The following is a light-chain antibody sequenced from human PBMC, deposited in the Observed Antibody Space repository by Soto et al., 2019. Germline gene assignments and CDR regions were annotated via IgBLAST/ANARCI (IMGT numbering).Light chain of an antibody. J-gene: IGKJ1*01. CDR1: QSVGVY. CDR2: GVS. Sequence: DIQLTQSPSSLSAAVGDRVTISCRTSQSVGVYLNWYQQKPGGAPRLLIFGVSGLQGGVPSRFAGGGSGADFTLTFNDLQVEDLATYFCQQSYASMWTFGQGTRVEI. V-gene: IGKV1-39*01. CDR3: QQSYASMWT.